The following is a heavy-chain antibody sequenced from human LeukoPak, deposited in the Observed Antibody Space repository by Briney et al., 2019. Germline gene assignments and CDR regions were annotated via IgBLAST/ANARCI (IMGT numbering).Heavy chain of an antibody. V-gene: IGHV6-1*01. CDR1: GDTVFNNIAA. CDR2: TYYRSKWYD. D-gene: IGHD6-19*01. J-gene: IGHJ4*02. CDR3: ARDQYSSGWFVVDF. Sequence: SQTLSLTCAISGDTVFNNIAAWNWIRQSPSRGLEWLGRTYYRSKWYDNYAESVKSRIIINADTSKNQFSLQLNSVTPEDTAVYYCARDQYSSGWFVVDFWGQGILVTVSS.